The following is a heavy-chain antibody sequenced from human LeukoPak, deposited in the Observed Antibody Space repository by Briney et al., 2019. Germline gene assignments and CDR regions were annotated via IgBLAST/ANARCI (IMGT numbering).Heavy chain of an antibody. CDR3: ARRYEGAYTAMVVMDV. V-gene: IGHV4-39*01. D-gene: IGHD5-18*01. CDR1: GGSISSSSYY. J-gene: IGHJ6*02. Sequence: PSETLSLTCAVSGGSISSSSYYWGWIRQPPGKGLEWIGSIYYSGSTYYNPSLKSRVTISVDTSKNQFSLKLSSVTAADTAVYYCARRYEGAYTAMVVMDVWGQGTTVTVSS. CDR2: IYYSGST.